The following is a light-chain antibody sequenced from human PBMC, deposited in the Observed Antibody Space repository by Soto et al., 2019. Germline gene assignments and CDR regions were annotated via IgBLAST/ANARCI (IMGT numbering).Light chain of an antibody. J-gene: IGKJ1*01. CDR3: QQYNNDPVT. CDR2: DVS. Sequence: DVQLTQSPSTLSASVGERVTITCRASQSIGSWLAWYQQKAGKAPNLLIYDVSSLEGGVPLRFSGSGSGTEFTLTISSLQPDDFATYYCQQYNNDPVTFGQGTKVEIK. V-gene: IGKV1-5*01. CDR1: QSIGSW.